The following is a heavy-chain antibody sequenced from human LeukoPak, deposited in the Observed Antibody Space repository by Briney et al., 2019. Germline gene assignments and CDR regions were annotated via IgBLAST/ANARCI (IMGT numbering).Heavy chain of an antibody. V-gene: IGHV5-51*01. CDR2: IYPGDSDT. CDR1: GYSFTSYW. D-gene: IGHD3-3*01. Sequence: GESLKISCKGSGYSFTSYWIGWVRQMPGKGLEWMGIIYPGDSDTRYSPSFQGQVTISADKSISTAYLQWSSLKASDTAMYYCARLYYDFWSGYPTTQTHYYFDYWGQGTLVTVSS. J-gene: IGHJ4*02. CDR3: ARLYYDFWSGYPTTQTHYYFDY.